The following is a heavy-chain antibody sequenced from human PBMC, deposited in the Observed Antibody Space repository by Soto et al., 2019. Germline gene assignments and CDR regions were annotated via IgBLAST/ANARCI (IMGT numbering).Heavy chain of an antibody. CDR1: GYSFTSYW. V-gene: IGHV5-51*01. CDR3: ARLPINYDILTGYSDYYGMDV. J-gene: IGHJ6*02. D-gene: IGHD3-9*01. Sequence: PGESLKISCKGSGYSFTSYWIGWVRQMPGKGLEWMGIIYPGDSDTRYSPSFQGQVTISADKSISTAYLQWSSLKASDTAMYYCARLPINYDILTGYSDYYGMDVWGQGTTVTVSS. CDR2: IYPGDSDT.